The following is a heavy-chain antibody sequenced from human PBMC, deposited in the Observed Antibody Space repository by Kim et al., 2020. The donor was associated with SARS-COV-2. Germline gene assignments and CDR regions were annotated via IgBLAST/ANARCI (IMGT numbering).Heavy chain of an antibody. CDR1: GGTFSSYA. J-gene: IGHJ6*02. V-gene: IGHV1-69*13. Sequence: SVKVSCKASGGTFSSYAISWVRQAPGQGLEWMGGIIPIFGTANYAQKFQGRVTITADESTSTAYMELSSLRSEDTAVYYCARVNYDILTGYYTLYYYYGMDVWGQGTTVTVSS. CDR2: IIPIFGTA. CDR3: ARVNYDILTGYYTLYYYYGMDV. D-gene: IGHD3-9*01.